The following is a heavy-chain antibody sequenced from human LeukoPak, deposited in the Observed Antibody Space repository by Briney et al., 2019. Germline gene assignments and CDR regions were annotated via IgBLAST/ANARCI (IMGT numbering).Heavy chain of an antibody. Sequence: ASVTVSCKASGGTFSSYAISWVRQAPGQGLEWMGGIIPIFGTANYAQKFQGRVTITADESTSTAYMELSSLRSEDTAVYYCARDQPHYYGSGSYYKYYYYGMDVWGQGTTVTVSS. D-gene: IGHD3-10*01. V-gene: IGHV1-69*13. CDR2: IIPIFGTA. J-gene: IGHJ6*02. CDR3: ARDQPHYYGSGSYYKYYYYGMDV. CDR1: GGTFSSYA.